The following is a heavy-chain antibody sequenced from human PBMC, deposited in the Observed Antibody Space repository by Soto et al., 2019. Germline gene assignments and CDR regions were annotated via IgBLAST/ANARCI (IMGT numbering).Heavy chain of an antibody. Sequence: GGSLRLSCATSGFTFSTYSMHWVRQAPGKGLEWVSAISGSGGSTYYADSVKGRFTISRDNSKNTLYLQMNSLRAEDTAVYYCAKGGLGYCSGGSCQFYYYGMDVWGQGTTVTVSS. CDR2: ISGSGGST. CDR1: GFTFSTYS. V-gene: IGHV3-23*01. D-gene: IGHD2-15*01. CDR3: AKGGLGYCSGGSCQFYYYGMDV. J-gene: IGHJ6*02.